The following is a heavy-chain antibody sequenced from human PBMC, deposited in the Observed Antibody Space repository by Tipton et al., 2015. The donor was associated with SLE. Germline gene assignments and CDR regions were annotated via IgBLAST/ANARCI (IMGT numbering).Heavy chain of an antibody. J-gene: IGHJ4*02. CDR1: GFTFSSYW. V-gene: IGHV3-74*01. CDR2: INSDGGGT. Sequence: SLRLSCAASGFTFSSYWMHWVRQAPGKGLVWVSRINSDGGGTSYADSVKGRFTISRDNAKNSLYLQMNSLRVDDTAVYYCARGGSNSAMFWEDWGQGTMVTVSS. CDR3: ARGGSNSAMFWED. D-gene: IGHD3-10*02.